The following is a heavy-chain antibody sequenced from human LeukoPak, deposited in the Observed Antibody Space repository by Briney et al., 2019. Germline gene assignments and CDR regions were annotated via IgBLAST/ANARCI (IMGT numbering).Heavy chain of an antibody. D-gene: IGHD4-17*01. CDR2: IRGSGVGT. V-gene: IGHV3-23*01. CDR3: ARDPNGDYIGAFDI. Sequence: GGSLRLSCAASGFTLRNYAMMWLRQAPGKGPEWVSAIRGSGVGTDYVDSVRGQFTISRDNSKNTLYLQMNRLRAEDTAVYYCARDPNGDYIGAFDILGQGTMVTVSS. J-gene: IGHJ3*02. CDR1: GFTLRNYA.